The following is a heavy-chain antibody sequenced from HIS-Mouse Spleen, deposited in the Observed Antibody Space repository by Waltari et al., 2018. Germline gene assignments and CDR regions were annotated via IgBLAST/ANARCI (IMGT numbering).Heavy chain of an antibody. CDR2: IYYSGST. Sequence: QVQLQESGPGLVKPSQTLSLTCTVSGGSISSGGYYWSWIRQHPGKGLEWIGYIYYSGSTYYNPSLKSRVTISVDTSKNQFSLKLSSVTAADTAVYYCARGNYYGSGTLEAFDIWGQGTMVTVSS. D-gene: IGHD3-10*01. V-gene: IGHV4-31*03. J-gene: IGHJ3*02. CDR3: ARGNYYGSGTLEAFDI. CDR1: GGSISSGGYY.